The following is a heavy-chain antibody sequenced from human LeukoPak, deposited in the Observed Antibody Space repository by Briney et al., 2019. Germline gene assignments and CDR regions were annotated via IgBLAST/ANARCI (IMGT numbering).Heavy chain of an antibody. V-gene: IGHV4-34*01. D-gene: IGHD4-17*01. CDR2: INHSGST. CDR3: AREVGETTVTITRRPLNWFDP. Sequence: KPSETLSLTCAVYGGSFSGYYWSWVRQPPGKGLEWLGEINHSGSTNYNPSLKSRVTISVDTSKNQFSLKLSSVTAADTAVYYCAREVGETTVTITRRPLNWFDPWGQGTLVTVSS. J-gene: IGHJ5*02. CDR1: GGSFSGYY.